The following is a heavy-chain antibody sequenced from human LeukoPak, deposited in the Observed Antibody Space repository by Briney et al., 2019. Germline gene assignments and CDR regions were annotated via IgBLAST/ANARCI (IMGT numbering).Heavy chain of an antibody. CDR3: ARLSWQQLVPDH. CDR2: IYYSGST. Sequence: PSETLSPTCTVSGGSISSYYWGWIRQPPGKGLEWTGSIYYSGSTYYNPSLKSRVTISVDTSKNTLSLKLSSVTAADTAVYYCARLSWQQLVPDHWGQGTLVTVSS. CDR1: GGSISSYY. V-gene: IGHV4-39*01. D-gene: IGHD6-13*01. J-gene: IGHJ4*02.